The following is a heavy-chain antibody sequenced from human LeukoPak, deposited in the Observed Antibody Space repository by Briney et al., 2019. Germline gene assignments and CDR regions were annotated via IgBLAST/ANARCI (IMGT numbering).Heavy chain of an antibody. CDR1: GGSISSYY. CDR3: ARALPGGSGSYGDY. Sequence: SETLSLTCNVSGGSISSYYWSWIRQPPGKGLEWIGYIYYSGSTNYNPSLKSRVTISVDTSKNQFSLKLSSVTAADTAVYYCARALPGGSGSYGDYWGQGTLVTVSS. CDR2: IYYSGST. V-gene: IGHV4-59*08. D-gene: IGHD3-10*01. J-gene: IGHJ4*02.